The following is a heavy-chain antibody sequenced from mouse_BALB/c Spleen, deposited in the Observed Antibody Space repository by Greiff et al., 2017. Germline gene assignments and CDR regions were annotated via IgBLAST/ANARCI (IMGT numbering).Heavy chain of an antibody. V-gene: IGHV3-6*02. CDR1: GYSITSGYY. CDR3: ARCGNYFWFAY. D-gene: IGHD2-1*01. J-gene: IGHJ3*01. CDR2: ISYDGSN. Sequence: EVHLVESGPGLVKPSQSLSLTCSVTGYSITSGYYWNWIRQFPGNKLEWMGYISYDGSNNYNPSLKNRISITRDTSKNQFFLKLNSVTTEDTATYYCARCGNYFWFAYWGQGTLVTVSA.